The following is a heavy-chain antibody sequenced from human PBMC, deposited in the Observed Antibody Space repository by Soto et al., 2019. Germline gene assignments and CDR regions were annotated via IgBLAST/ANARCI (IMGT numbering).Heavy chain of an antibody. CDR3: ARDRRSGPYSSSTDWFDP. V-gene: IGHV4-4*07. D-gene: IGHD6-6*01. CDR1: VGSISSYY. J-gene: IGHJ5*02. CDR2: IYTSGST. Sequence: SETLSLTCTVSVGSISSYYWSWIRQPAGKGLEWIGRIYTSGSTNYNPSLKSRVTMSVDTSKNQFSLKLSSVTAADTAVYYCARDRRSGPYSSSTDWFDPWGQGTMVTVSS.